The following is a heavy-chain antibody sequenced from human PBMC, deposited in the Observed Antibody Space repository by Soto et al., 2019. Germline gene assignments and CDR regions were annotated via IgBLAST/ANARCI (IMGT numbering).Heavy chain of an antibody. Sequence: QVQLVESGGGVVQPGRSLRLSCAASGFTFSSCGMHWVRQAPGKGLEGVAVIWYDGSNKYYADSVKGRFTISRDNSKNTLYLQMNSLRAEDTAVYYCARDKPTNEHGMAVWGQGTTVTVSS. V-gene: IGHV3-33*01. CDR2: IWYDGSNK. J-gene: IGHJ6*02. CDR1: GFTFSSCG. CDR3: ARDKPTNEHGMAV.